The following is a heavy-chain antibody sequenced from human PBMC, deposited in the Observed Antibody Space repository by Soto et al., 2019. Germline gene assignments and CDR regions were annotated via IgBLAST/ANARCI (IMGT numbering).Heavy chain of an antibody. Sequence: QLHLRESGPGLVKPSETLSLTCTVSGGSITSSSYYWGWIRQPPGKGLEGIGSIYYSGSTYYNPSLKSRVTISVDTSTNQFSLKLSSVTAADTAVYYCATQEVGGSYVYTFDPWGQGTLVTVSS. CDR3: ATQEVGGSYVYTFDP. CDR2: IYYSGST. CDR1: GGSITSSSYY. J-gene: IGHJ5*02. D-gene: IGHD1-26*01. V-gene: IGHV4-39*01.